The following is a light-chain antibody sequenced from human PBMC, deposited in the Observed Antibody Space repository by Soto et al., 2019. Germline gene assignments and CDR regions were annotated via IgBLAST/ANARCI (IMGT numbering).Light chain of an antibody. CDR2: GAS. V-gene: IGKV1-39*01. Sequence: DIQMTQSPSPLSASVGDRVTITCRASQSIGSYLTWYQQRPGKAPKLLIYGASNLQSGVPSRFSGSGSGTDFTLTISSLQPEDFATYYCRQSYTTTRTFGQGTKLEIK. CDR1: QSIGSY. CDR3: RQSYTTTRT. J-gene: IGKJ2*01.